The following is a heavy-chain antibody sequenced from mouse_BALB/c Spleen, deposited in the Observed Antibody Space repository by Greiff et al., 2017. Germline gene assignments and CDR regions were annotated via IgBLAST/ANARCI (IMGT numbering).Heavy chain of an antibody. Sequence: DVQLVESGGGLVKPGGSRKLSCAASGFTFSSFGMHWVRQAPEKGLEWVAYISSGSSTIYYADTVKGRFTISRDNPKNTLFLQMTSLRSEATAMYYCARSNWDTYAMDYWGQGTSGTVSS. CDR3: ARSNWDTYAMDY. CDR2: ISSGSSTI. J-gene: IGHJ4*01. CDR1: GFTFSSFG. D-gene: IGHD4-1*01. V-gene: IGHV5-17*02.